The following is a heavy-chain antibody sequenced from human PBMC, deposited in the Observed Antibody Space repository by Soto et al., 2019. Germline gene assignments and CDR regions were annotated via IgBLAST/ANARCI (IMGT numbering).Heavy chain of an antibody. J-gene: IGHJ4*02. D-gene: IGHD3-3*01. CDR3: AKDWRIMIFG. CDR2: ISDSGST. V-gene: IGHV3-23*01. Sequence: GGSLRLSCAASGFTFSNYAMSWVRQAPGKGLEWVSGISDSGSTYYTDSVKGRFTISRDNSKNTLYLQMNSLRAEDTAVYYCAKDWRIMIFGGGQGTLVTVSS. CDR1: GFTFSNYA.